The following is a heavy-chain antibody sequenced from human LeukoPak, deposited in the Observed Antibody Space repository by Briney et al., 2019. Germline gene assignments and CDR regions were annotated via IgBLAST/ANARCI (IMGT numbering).Heavy chain of an antibody. CDR2: ISSSSSYI. Sequence: GGSLRLSCAASGFTFSSYSINWVRQAPGKGLEWVSSISSSSSYIYYADSVKGRFTISRDNAKNSLYLQMNSLRAEDTAVYYCARDGGSGGAFDIWGQGTMVTVSS. CDR3: ARDGGSGGAFDI. V-gene: IGHV3-21*01. D-gene: IGHD3-10*01. J-gene: IGHJ3*02. CDR1: GFTFSSYS.